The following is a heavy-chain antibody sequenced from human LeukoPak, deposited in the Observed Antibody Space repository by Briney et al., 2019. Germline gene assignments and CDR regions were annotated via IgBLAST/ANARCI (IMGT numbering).Heavy chain of an antibody. D-gene: IGHD6-13*01. Sequence: PGGSLRLSCAASGFTFGSYWMSWVRQAPGKGLEWVANIKQDGSEKYYVDSVKGRFTISRDNAKNSLYLQMNSLRAEDTAVYYCAREFSSWYDAFDIWGQGTMVTVSS. CDR3: AREFSSWYDAFDI. CDR1: GFTFGSYW. CDR2: IKQDGSEK. J-gene: IGHJ3*02. V-gene: IGHV3-7*01.